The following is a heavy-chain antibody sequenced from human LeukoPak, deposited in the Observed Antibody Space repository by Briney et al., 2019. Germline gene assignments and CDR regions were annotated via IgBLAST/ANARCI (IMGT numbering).Heavy chain of an antibody. J-gene: IGHJ4*02. CDR3: AMSLGSSWTREYYFDY. V-gene: IGHV1-3*01. CDR1: GFTFSSYA. Sequence: GGSLRLSCAASGFTFSSYAMHWVRQAPGQRLEWMGWINAGNGNTEYSQNFQGRVTITRYTSASTAYMELSSLRSEDTAVYYCAMSLGSSWTREYYFDYWGQGTLVTVSS. CDR2: INAGNGNT. D-gene: IGHD6-13*01.